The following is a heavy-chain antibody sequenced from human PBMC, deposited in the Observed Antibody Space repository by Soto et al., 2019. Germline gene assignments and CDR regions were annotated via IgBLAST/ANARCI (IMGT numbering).Heavy chain of an antibody. J-gene: IGHJ5*02. D-gene: IGHD5-18*01. CDR3: ARETNTAMSPGLFDP. V-gene: IGHV4-30-2*01. CDR2: IYHSGST. CDR1: GGSISSGGYS. Sequence: SETLSLTCAVSGGSISSGGYSWSWIRQPPGKGLEWIGYIYHSGSTYYNPSLKSRVTISVDRSKNQFSLKLSSVTAADTAVYYCARETNTAMSPGLFDPWGQGTMGTVSS.